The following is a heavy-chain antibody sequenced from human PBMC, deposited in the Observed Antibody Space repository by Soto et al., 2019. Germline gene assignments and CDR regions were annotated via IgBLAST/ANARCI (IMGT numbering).Heavy chain of an antibody. CDR1: GFTVSNIY. Sequence: HPGGSLRLSCAVSGFTVSNIYMSWVRQAPGKGLEWVSVIYSAGSADFADSVKGRFTISRDNSKNTLYLQMSSLRAEDTAVYYCARVPSSSYHYFDYWGQGTLVTVSS. J-gene: IGHJ4*02. CDR2: IYSAGSA. D-gene: IGHD6-13*01. V-gene: IGHV3-66*01. CDR3: ARVPSSSYHYFDY.